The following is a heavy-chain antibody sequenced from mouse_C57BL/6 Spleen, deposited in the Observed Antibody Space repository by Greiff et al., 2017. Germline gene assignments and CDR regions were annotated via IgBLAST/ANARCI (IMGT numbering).Heavy chain of an antibody. V-gene: IGHV5-4*01. CDR2: ISDGGSYT. Sequence: EVNVVESGGGLVKPGGSLKLSCAASGFTFSSYAMSWVRQTPEKRLEWVATISDGGSYTYYPDNVKGRFTISRDNAKNNLYLQMSHLKSEDTAMYYCARDRITTVVAPHWYFDVWGTGTTVTVSS. CDR3: ARDRITTVVAPHWYFDV. J-gene: IGHJ1*03. CDR1: GFTFSSYA. D-gene: IGHD1-1*01.